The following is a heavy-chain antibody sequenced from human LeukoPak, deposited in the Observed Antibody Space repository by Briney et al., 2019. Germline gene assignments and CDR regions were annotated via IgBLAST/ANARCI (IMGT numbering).Heavy chain of an antibody. CDR2: MFYSGST. J-gene: IGHJ4*02. D-gene: IGHD6-13*01. CDR1: GASISSYY. Sequence: SETLSLTCTVSGASISSYYWSWIRQPPGKGLECIGNMFYSGSTNYNPSLKSRATISVDTSKNQFSLKLSSVTAADTAVYYCARVFRSSWSFDYWGQGTLVTVSS. V-gene: IGHV4-59*01. CDR3: ARVFRSSWSFDY.